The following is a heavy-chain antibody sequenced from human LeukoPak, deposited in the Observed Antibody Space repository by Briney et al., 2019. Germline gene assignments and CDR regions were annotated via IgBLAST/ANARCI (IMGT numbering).Heavy chain of an antibody. D-gene: IGHD2-21*02. V-gene: IGHV4-59*01. Sequence: SETLSLTCTVSGGSINNYYWSWIRQPPGKGLEWIGYVYYSGSTNYNPSLKSRVTISVDTSKNQFSLKLNSVTAADAAVYYCARTYCGGDCHFDYWGQGTLVTVSS. CDR3: ARTYCGGDCHFDY. CDR2: VYYSGST. CDR1: GGSINNYY. J-gene: IGHJ4*02.